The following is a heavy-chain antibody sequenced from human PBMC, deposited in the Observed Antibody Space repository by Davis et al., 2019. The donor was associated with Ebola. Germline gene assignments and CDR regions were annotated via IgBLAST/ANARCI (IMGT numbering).Heavy chain of an antibody. V-gene: IGHV3-7*01. CDR3: ARGDSSSWYDYYYYGMDV. D-gene: IGHD6-13*01. J-gene: IGHJ6*02. CDR1: GFTFAIYW. Sequence: GGSLRLSCAASGFTFAIYWMSWVRQAPGKGLEWVANIKQDGSEKYYVDSVKGRFTISRDNAKSSLYLQMNSLRAEDTAVYYCARGDSSSWYDYYYYGMDVWGQGTTVTVSS. CDR2: IKQDGSEK.